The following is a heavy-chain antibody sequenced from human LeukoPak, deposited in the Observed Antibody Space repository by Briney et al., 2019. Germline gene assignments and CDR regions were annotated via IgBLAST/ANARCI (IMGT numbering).Heavy chain of an antibody. J-gene: IGHJ4*02. D-gene: IGHD5-12*01. V-gene: IGHV1-18*01. CDR3: ARDRGSDVDFDY. Sequence: ASVKVSYKASGYKFNNYGITWVRQAPGQGPEWMGWVSGYNGDTNYGQKFQGRVTMTTDTSTSTAYMELRSLRSDDTAVYYCARDRGSDVDFDYWGQGTLIIVSS. CDR2: VSGYNGDT. CDR1: GYKFNNYG.